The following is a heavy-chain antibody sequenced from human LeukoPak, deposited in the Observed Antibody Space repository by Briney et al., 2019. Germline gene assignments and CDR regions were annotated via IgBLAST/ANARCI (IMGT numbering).Heavy chain of an antibody. CDR2: IYSGGTT. D-gene: IGHD3-22*01. Sequence: GGSLRLSCTASGFTVSSNYMSWVRQAPGKGLEWVSVIYSGGTTYYADSVKGRFTISRDNSKNTLYLQMNSLRAEDTAVYYCARDHHRRLYDSQARDTFDIWGQGTMVTVSS. CDR1: GFTVSSNY. CDR3: ARDHHRRLYDSQARDTFDI. V-gene: IGHV3-53*01. J-gene: IGHJ3*02.